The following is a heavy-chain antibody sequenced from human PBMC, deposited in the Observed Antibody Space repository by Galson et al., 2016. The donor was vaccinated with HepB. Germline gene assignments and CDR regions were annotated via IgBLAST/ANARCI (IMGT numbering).Heavy chain of an antibody. Sequence: SVKVSCKASGYTFTGYHIHWVRQAPGQGLVWPGWISTFNGYTKYAQKLQGRVTMTTDSSTSTAYMELRSLRTDDTAVYYCARDGLRFLEWLRGGMDVWGQGTLVTVSS. V-gene: IGHV1-18*01. CDR2: ISTFNGYT. J-gene: IGHJ4*02. CDR3: ARDGLRFLEWLRGGMDV. CDR1: GYTFTGYH. D-gene: IGHD3-3*01.